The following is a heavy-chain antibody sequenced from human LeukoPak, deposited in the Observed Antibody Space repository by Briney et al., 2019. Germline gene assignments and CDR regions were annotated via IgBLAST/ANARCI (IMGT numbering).Heavy chain of an antibody. Sequence: SETLSLTCTVSGGSITSYYWSYIRQPAGKGLEWIGRIHTSGSTNYNPSLKSRVTMSVDTSKNQFSLKLSSVTAADTAIYYCARVFSGTSIAARVFDSWGQGTLVTVSS. V-gene: IGHV4-4*07. CDR3: ARVFSGTSIAARVFDS. CDR1: GGSITSYY. J-gene: IGHJ4*02. CDR2: IHTSGST. D-gene: IGHD6-6*01.